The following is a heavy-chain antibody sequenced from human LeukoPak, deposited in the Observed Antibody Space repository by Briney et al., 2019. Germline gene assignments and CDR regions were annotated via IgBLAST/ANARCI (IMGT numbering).Heavy chain of an antibody. D-gene: IGHD4-23*01. V-gene: IGHV4-34*01. CDR3: TRVGNSSLDY. Sequence: SDTLSLTCAVYGGXFSGYYCTWIRQSPGKGLEWIGQINHSGSTNYNPSLKSRVTISVDTSSNQFSLKLSSVTAADTAAYYCTRVGNSSLDYWGQGTPVTVSS. J-gene: IGHJ4*02. CDR2: INHSGST. CDR1: GGXFSGYY.